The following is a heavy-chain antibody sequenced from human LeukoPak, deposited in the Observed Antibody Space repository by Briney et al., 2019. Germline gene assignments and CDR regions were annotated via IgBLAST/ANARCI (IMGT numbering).Heavy chain of an antibody. CDR1: GYTFTSYD. V-gene: IGHV1-8*01. CDR2: MNPNSGNT. D-gene: IGHD5-12*01. CDR3: ARGSWLRGDFDY. J-gene: IGHJ4*02. Sequence: GASVKVSCKASGYTFTSYDINWVRQATGQGLEWMGWMNPNSGNTGYAQKFQGRVTMTRNTSISTAYMELSSLRSEDTAVYYCARGSWLRGDFDYWGQGTLVTVSS.